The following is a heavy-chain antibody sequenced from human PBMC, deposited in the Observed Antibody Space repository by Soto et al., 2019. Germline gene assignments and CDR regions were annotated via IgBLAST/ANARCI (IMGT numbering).Heavy chain of an antibody. V-gene: IGHV3-21*01. CDR2: ISSSSSYI. J-gene: IGHJ4*02. Sequence: VGSLRLSCAASGFTFSSYSMNWVRQAPGKGLEWVSSISSSSSYIYYADSVKGRFTISRDNAKNSLYLQMNSLRAEDTAVYYCARDFCGGDCYSGIDYWGQGTLVTVS. CDR3: ARDFCGGDCYSGIDY. D-gene: IGHD2-21*02. CDR1: GFTFSSYS.